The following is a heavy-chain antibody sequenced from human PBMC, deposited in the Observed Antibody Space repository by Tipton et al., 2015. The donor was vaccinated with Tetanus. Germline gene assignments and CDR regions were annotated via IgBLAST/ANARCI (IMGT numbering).Heavy chain of an antibody. Sequence: VQLVQSGAEVKKPGESLNISCKASGYNFATFWIGWVRQKPGKGLERMGIIYLGDSSVRYSPTFQGQVTISADRSTPTAYLQWARLKVSDTAMYFCSRQGWTTSYSGFDPWGRGTQVSVSS. CDR1: GYNFATFW. D-gene: IGHD3/OR15-3a*01. CDR2: IYLGDSSV. V-gene: IGHV5-51*01. J-gene: IGHJ5*02. CDR3: SRQGWTTSYSGFDP.